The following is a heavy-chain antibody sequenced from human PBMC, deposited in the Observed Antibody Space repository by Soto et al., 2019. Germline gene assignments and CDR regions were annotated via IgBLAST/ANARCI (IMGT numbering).Heavy chain of an antibody. J-gene: IGHJ4*02. CDR2: IIPIFGTA. Sequence: SVKVSCKASGGTFSSYAISWVRQAPGQGLEWMGGIIPIFGTANYAQKFQGRVTITADKSTSTAYMELSSLRSEDTAVYYCARQQYVLRYFDWLLGPFDYWGQGTLVTVSS. D-gene: IGHD3-9*01. CDR1: GGTFSSYA. V-gene: IGHV1-69*06. CDR3: ARQQYVLRYFDWLLGPFDY.